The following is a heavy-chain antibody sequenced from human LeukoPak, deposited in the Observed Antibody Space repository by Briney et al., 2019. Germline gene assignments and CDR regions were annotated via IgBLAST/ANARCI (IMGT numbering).Heavy chain of an antibody. V-gene: IGHV3-30*04. CDR3: ARDSGNYLDAFDI. CDR2: ISYDGSKK. J-gene: IGHJ3*02. CDR1: GFTFSNYA. Sequence: PGRSLRLSCAASGFTFSNYAMHWVRQAPGKGLEWVAIISYDGSKKYYADSVKGRFTISRDNSKNTLYLQMNSLRAEDTAVYYCARDSGNYLDAFDIWGQGTMVTVSS. D-gene: IGHD1-7*01.